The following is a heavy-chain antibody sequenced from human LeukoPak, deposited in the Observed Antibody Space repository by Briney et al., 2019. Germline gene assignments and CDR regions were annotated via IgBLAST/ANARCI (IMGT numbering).Heavy chain of an antibody. D-gene: IGHD2-15*01. CDR1: GYSFTSYW. CDR3: ARPRLYCSGGSCYSRGFDH. Sequence: PGESLKISCKGSGYSFTSYWIGWVRQMPGKGLEWMGIIYPGDSDTRYSSSFQGQVTISADKSISTAYLQWSSLKASDTAMYYCARPRLYCSGGSCYSRGFDHWGQGTLVTVSS. CDR2: IYPGDSDT. J-gene: IGHJ4*02. V-gene: IGHV5-51*01.